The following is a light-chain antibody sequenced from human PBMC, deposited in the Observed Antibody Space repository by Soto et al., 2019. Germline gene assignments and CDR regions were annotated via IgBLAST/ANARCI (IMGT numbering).Light chain of an antibody. CDR1: HRLDSY. Sequence: ETVLTQSPATLSLSPGQRATLSCTASHRLDSYLPWYQKKPGQAPVLVIYDTSNKTSGIPARFSGSGSGTDFTLTISSLAPVESAGYYCLHRSNWPTFGQGTKVQLK. CDR2: DTS. J-gene: IGKJ1*01. V-gene: IGKV3-11*01. CDR3: LHRSNWPT.